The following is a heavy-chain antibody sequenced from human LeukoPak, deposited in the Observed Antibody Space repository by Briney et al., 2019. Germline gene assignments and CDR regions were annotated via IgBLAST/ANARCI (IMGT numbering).Heavy chain of an antibody. D-gene: IGHD3-22*01. V-gene: IGHV6-1*01. J-gene: IGHJ4*02. CDR2: TYYRSKWYN. CDR1: GDSVSSNSAV. Sequence: SQTLSLTCAISGDSVSSNSAVWNWIRQSPSRGLEWLGRTYYRSKWYNDYAVSVKCRITINPDTSKNQFSLQLNSVTPEDTAVYYCATLRGSSGYDHWGQGTLVTVSS. CDR3: ATLRGSSGYDH.